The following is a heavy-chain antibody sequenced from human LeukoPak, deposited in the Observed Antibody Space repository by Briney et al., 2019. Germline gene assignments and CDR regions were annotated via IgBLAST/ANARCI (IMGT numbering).Heavy chain of an antibody. J-gene: IGHJ4*02. CDR2: IYPGDSDT. V-gene: IGHV5-51*01. CDR1: GYSFTSYW. CDR3: ARTVYGGSSYFDY. Sequence: GESLKISCKGSGYSFTSYWIAWVRQMPGKGLEWMGIIYPGDSDTTYSPSFQGQVTISADKSISTAYLQWSSLKASDSAMYYCARTVYGGSSYFDYWGQGTLVTVSS. D-gene: IGHD4-23*01.